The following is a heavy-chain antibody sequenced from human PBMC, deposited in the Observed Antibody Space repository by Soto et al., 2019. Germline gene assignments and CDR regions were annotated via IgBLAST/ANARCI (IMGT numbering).Heavy chain of an antibody. D-gene: IGHD3-22*01. Sequence: HPGGSLRLSCAASAFTFSIDAMGWVRQAPGKGLEWVSTVGGGGGGTSYADFGRGRFTISRDNSKNTLYLQMNSLRAEDTAVYYCAKDAPGSGWLSDYWGLGTLVTVSS. J-gene: IGHJ4*02. CDR1: AFTFSIDA. CDR2: VGGGGGGT. CDR3: AKDAPGSGWLSDY. V-gene: IGHV3-23*01.